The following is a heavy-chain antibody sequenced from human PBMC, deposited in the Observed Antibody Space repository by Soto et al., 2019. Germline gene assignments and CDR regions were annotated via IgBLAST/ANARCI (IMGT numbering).Heavy chain of an antibody. J-gene: IGHJ6*02. CDR2: FDPEDGET. CDR3: ATVGCSGGSCYPVQEYYYYGMDV. D-gene: IGHD2-15*01. V-gene: IGHV1-24*01. CDR1: GYTLTELS. Sequence: GASVKVSCKVSGYTLTELSMHWARQAPGKGLEWMGGFDPEDGETIYAQKFQGRVTMTEDTSTDTAYMELSSLRSEDTAVYYCATVGCSGGSCYPVQEYYYYGMDVWGQGTTVTVSS.